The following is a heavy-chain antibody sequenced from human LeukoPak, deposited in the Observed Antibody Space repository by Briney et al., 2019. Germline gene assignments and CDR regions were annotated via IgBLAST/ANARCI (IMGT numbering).Heavy chain of an antibody. Sequence: GGSLRLSCAASGFTFSGYWMTWVRQAPGEGLEWVANIKEDGSEKYYVDSVKGRFTISRDNAKNSLYLQMNTLRAEDTAVYYCTRDVYSGSHQTWGQGTLVTVSS. CDR2: IKEDGSEK. D-gene: IGHD2-21*01. CDR1: GFTFSGYW. J-gene: IGHJ5*02. CDR3: TRDVYSGSHQT. V-gene: IGHV3-7*04.